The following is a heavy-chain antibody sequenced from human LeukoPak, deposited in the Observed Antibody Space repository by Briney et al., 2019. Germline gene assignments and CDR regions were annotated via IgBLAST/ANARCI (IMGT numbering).Heavy chain of an antibody. V-gene: IGHV3-21*01. Sequence: PGGSLRLSCAASGFTFSSYSMNWVRQAPGKGLEWVSSISSSSSYIYYADSVKGRFTISRDNAKNSLYLQMNSLRAEDTAVYYCARDDSSSPEPPFDYWGQGTLVTVSS. CDR3: ARDDSSSPEPPFDY. J-gene: IGHJ4*02. CDR1: GFTFSSYS. D-gene: IGHD6-13*01. CDR2: ISSSSSYI.